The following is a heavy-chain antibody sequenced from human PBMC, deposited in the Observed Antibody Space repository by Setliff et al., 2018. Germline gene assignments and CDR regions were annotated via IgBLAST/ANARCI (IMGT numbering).Heavy chain of an antibody. D-gene: IGHD3-22*01. CDR3: ARGKIRITMIVVPTGGAFDI. CDR1: DDSMNSGAYY. J-gene: IGHJ3*02. V-gene: IGHV4-34*01. Sequence: LSLTCIVSDDSMNSGAYYWSWIRQPPGKGLEWIGEINHSGSTNYNPSLKSRVTISVDTSKNQFSLKLSSVTAADTAVYYCARGKIRITMIVVPTGGAFDIWGQGTMVTVSS. CDR2: INHSGST.